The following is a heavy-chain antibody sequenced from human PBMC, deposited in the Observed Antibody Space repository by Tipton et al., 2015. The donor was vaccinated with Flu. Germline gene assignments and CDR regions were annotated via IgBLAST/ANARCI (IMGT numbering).Heavy chain of an antibody. CDR2: IYTSGST. J-gene: IGHJ4*02. Sequence: TLSLTCTVSGGSISSYYWSWIRQPAGKGLEWIGRIYTSGSTNYNPSLKSRVTMSVDTSKNQFSLKLSSVTAADTAVYYCARDLAPYSSGWYVPLAWGFDYWGQGTLVTVSS. CDR1: GGSISSYY. V-gene: IGHV4-4*07. CDR3: ARDLAPYSSGWYVPLAWGFDY. D-gene: IGHD6-19*01.